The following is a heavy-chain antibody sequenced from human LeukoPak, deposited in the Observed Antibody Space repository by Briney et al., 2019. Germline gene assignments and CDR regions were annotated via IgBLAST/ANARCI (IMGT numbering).Heavy chain of an antibody. J-gene: IGHJ4*02. V-gene: IGHV3-30*10. CDR1: GFTLSSYA. CDR2: ISYDGSNK. D-gene: IGHD6-13*01. CDR3: ARGRGIATAGYFDY. Sequence: GGSLRLSCAASGFTLSSYAMHWVRQAPGKGLEWVAVISYDGSNKYYTDSVKGRFTISRDNSKDTLYLQMNSLRAEDTAVYFCARGRGIATAGYFDYWGQGTLVTVSS.